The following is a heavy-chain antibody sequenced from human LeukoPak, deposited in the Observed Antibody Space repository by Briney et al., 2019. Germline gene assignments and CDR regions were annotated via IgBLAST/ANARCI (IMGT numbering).Heavy chain of an antibody. Sequence: GGSLRLSCAASGFTVSSNYMSWVRQAPGKGLEWVSVIYSCGSTYYADSVKGRFTISRDNSKNTLYLQMNSLRAEDTAVYYCASHSSTSCYRDYYFDYWGQGTLVTVSS. CDR2: IYSCGST. V-gene: IGHV3-66*04. CDR1: GFTVSSNY. D-gene: IGHD2-2*01. J-gene: IGHJ4*02. CDR3: ASHSSTSCYRDYYFDY.